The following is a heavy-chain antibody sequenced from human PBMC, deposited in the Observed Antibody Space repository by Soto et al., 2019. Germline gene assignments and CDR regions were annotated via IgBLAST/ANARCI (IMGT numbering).Heavy chain of an antibody. Sequence: QVQLEQSGAEVKKPGSSVKISCKASGGTLSDHGVSWLRQAPGQGLEWVGGTIPVFNTAKYAPKFQGRVTIAADKYTNMAYMELGSLRSADTDFYYCARGVYGSGNYYTGPSAFDIWGQGTLVIVSS. CDR1: GGTLSDHG. CDR3: ARGVYGSGNYYTGPSAFDI. CDR2: TIPVFNTA. D-gene: IGHD3-10*01. V-gene: IGHV1-69*06. J-gene: IGHJ3*02.